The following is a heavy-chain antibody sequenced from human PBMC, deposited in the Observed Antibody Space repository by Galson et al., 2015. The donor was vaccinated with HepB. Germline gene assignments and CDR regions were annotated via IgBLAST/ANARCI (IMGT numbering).Heavy chain of an antibody. CDR2: ISSSSSYI. Sequence: SLRLSCAASGFTFSSYSMNWVRQAPGKGLEWVSSISSSSSYIYYADSVKGRFTISRDNAKNSLYLQMNSLRAEDTAVYYCARELGRIAAACDYWGQGTLVTVSS. J-gene: IGHJ4*02. CDR3: ARELGRIAAACDY. D-gene: IGHD6-13*01. CDR1: GFTFSSYS. V-gene: IGHV3-21*01.